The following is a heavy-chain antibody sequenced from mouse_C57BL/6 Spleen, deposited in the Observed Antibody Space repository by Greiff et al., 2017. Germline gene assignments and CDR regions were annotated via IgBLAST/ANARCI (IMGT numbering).Heavy chain of an antibody. CDR1: GYTFTDYY. Sequence: QVQLKQSGAELVRPGASVKLSCKASGYTFTDYYINWVKQRPGQGLEWIARIYPGSGNTYYNEKFKGKATLTAEKSSSTAYMQLSSLTSEDSAVYFCARRDMDYWGQGTSVTVSS. J-gene: IGHJ4*01. V-gene: IGHV1-76*01. CDR2: IYPGSGNT. CDR3: ARRDMDY.